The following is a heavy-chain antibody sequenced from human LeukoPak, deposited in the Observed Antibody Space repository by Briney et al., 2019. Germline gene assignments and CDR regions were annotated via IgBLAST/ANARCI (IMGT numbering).Heavy chain of an antibody. D-gene: IGHD3-9*01. CDR2: IYPGDSDT. CDR3: ARHSLDDILTGPDEIDY. J-gene: IGHJ4*02. Sequence: GESLKISCKGSGYGFTSYWIGWVRQMPGKGLEWMGIIYPGDSDTRYSPSFQGQVTISADKSISTAYLQWSSLKASDTAMYYCARHSLDDILTGPDEIDYWGQGTLVTVSS. V-gene: IGHV5-51*01. CDR1: GYGFTSYW.